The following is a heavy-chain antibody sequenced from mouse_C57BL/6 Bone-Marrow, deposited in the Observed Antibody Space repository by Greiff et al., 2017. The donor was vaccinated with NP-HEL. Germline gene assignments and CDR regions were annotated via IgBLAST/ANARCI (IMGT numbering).Heavy chain of an antibody. CDR3: YITTVVDWYFDV. V-gene: IGHV1-76*01. J-gene: IGHJ1*03. D-gene: IGHD1-1*01. CDR1: GYTFTDYY. CDR2: IYPGSGNT. Sequence: QVQLQQSGAELVRPGASVKLSCKASGYTFTDYYINWVKQRPGQGLEWIARIYPGSGNTYYNEKFKGKATLTAEKSSSTAYMQLSSLTSEDSAVYFCYITTVVDWYFDVWGTGTTVTVSS.